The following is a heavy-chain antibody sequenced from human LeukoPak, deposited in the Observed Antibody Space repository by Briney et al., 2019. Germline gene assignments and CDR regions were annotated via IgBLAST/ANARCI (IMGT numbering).Heavy chain of an antibody. V-gene: IGHV3-15*01. D-gene: IGHD3-3*01. J-gene: IGHJ4*02. CDR2: IKSKTDGGTT. CDR1: GFTFSNAW. CDR3: TTGDYDFWSGYFGDYFDY. Sequence: GGSLRLSCAASGFTFSNAWMSWVRQAPGKGLEWVGRIKSKTDGGTTDYAAPVKGRFTISRGDSKNTLYLQMNSLKTEDTAVYYCTTGDYDFWSGYFGDYFDYWGQGTLVTVSS.